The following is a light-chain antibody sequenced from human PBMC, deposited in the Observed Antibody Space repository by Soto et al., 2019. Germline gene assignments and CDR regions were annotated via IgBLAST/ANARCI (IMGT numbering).Light chain of an antibody. CDR2: EVS. V-gene: IGLV2-18*02. J-gene: IGLJ1*01. CDR1: SSDVGSYTR. CDR3: NSYTSSSTYV. Sequence: QSALTQPPAVSGSPGQSVTISCTGTSSDVGSYTRVSWYQQPPGTAPKLMIYEVSNRPSGVPDRFSGSKSGNTASLTISGLQPEDEADYYCNSYTSSSTYVFGTGTKVTVL.